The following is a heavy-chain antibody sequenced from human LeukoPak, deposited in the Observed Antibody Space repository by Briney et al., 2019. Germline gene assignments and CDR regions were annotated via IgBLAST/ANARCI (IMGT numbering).Heavy chain of an antibody. CDR3: VASSWAYYFDY. J-gene: IGHJ4*02. CDR1: GFTFSSYE. CDR2: ISSSGSTI. Sequence: GGSLRPSCAASGFTFSSYEMNWVRQAPGKGLEWVSYISSSGSTIYYADSVRGRFTISRDNAKDSQYLQMNSLRVEDTAVYYCVASSWAYYFDYWGQGTLVTVSS. V-gene: IGHV3-48*03. D-gene: IGHD6-13*01.